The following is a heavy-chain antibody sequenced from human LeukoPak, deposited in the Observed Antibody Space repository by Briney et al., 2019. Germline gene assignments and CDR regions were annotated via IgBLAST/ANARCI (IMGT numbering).Heavy chain of an antibody. V-gene: IGHV3-23*01. Sequence: PGGSLRLSCAASGFTFSSYAMSWVRQAPGKGLEWVSAISGSGGSTYYADSVKGRFTISRDNSKNTLYLQMDSLRAEDTAVYYCAKDWHSSGYYSYFDYWGQGTLVTVSS. D-gene: IGHD3-22*01. CDR1: GFTFSSYA. J-gene: IGHJ4*02. CDR2: ISGSGGST. CDR3: AKDWHSSGYYSYFDY.